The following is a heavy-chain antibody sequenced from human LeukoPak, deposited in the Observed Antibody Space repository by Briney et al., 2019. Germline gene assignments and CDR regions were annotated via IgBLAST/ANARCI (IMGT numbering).Heavy chain of an antibody. J-gene: IGHJ4*02. Sequence: ASVKVSCKASGFTFTGYYIHWVRQAPGQGLEWMGYINPHSGGTSSPQKFQGRVTTTTDTSISAAYMELSSLISDDTAMYYCVREGNELLSKNFDYWGQGTLVTVSS. CDR1: GFTFTGYY. CDR3: VREGNELLSKNFDY. D-gene: IGHD2-21*02. CDR2: INPHSGGT. V-gene: IGHV1-2*02.